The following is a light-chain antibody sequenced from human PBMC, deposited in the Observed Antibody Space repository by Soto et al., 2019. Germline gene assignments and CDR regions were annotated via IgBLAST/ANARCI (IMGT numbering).Light chain of an antibody. V-gene: IGKV1-39*01. CDR2: AAS. CDR3: QQSYSTTWT. J-gene: IGKJ1*01. CDR1: QSISSY. Sequence: DIQITQSPSSLSSSLVDIVTITCRASQSISSYLNWYHQKPGKAPKLLIYAASSLQSGVPSRFSGSGSETDFTLTISSLQPEDFATYSCQQSYSTTWTFGQGTKVDI.